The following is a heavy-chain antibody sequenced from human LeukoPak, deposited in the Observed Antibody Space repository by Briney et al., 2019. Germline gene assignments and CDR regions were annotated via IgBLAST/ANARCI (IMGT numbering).Heavy chain of an antibody. V-gene: IGHV1-2*06. CDR1: GYTFTGYY. D-gene: IGHD2-2*01. CDR3: AGYCSSTSCYSDY. J-gene: IGHJ4*02. Sequence: VASVKVSCKASGYTFTGYYMHWVRQAPGQGLEYMGRINPISGGTVYAQKFQGRVTMTRDTSITTAYMELTRLTSDDTAVYYCAGYCSSTSCYSDYWGQGTLVTVSS. CDR2: INPISGGT.